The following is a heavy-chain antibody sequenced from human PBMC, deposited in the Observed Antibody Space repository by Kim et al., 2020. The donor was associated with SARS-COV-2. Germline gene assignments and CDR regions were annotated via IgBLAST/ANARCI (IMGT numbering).Heavy chain of an antibody. V-gene: IGHV1-2*06. CDR3: AGGPGPDLDF. Sequence: ASVKVSCKASGYTFTAYYLHWVRQAPGQGLEWVGRINPDSGGTYYAQMFLGRVTLSRDTSISTAYMELSALRSDDTATYYCAGGPGPDLDFWGQGTTVIV. CDR2: INPDSGGT. CDR1: GYTFTAYY. J-gene: IGHJ6*02. D-gene: IGHD2-2*01.